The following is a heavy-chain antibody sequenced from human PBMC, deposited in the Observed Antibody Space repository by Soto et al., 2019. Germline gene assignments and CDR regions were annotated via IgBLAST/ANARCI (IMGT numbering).Heavy chain of an antibody. CDR1: GCTFSRSD. D-gene: IGHD2-8*01. V-gene: IGHV3-73*01. J-gene: IGHJ6*02. CDR3: SRHEEGRRMVFYGMDV. CDR2: VRSKIHNYAT. Sequence: GGSMTLSCSASGCTFSRSDLHWVRQAPGKGLEWVGRVRSKIHNYATSFADSVRGRFTISRNDSDNTVSLEMSGLKSEDTALYYCSRHEEGRRMVFYGMDVWGQGTTVTVSS.